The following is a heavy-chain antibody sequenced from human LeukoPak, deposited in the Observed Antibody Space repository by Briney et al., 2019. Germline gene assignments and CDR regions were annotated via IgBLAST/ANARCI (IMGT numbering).Heavy chain of an antibody. CDR1: GYTFTSYD. CDR3: ARGRSYYDFWSGYENWFDP. V-gene: IGHV1-8*03. J-gene: IGHJ5*02. D-gene: IGHD3-3*01. CDR2: MNPNSGNT. Sequence: ASVKVSCKASGYTFTSYDINWVRQATGQGLEWMGWMNPNSGNTGYAQKFQGRVTITRNTSISTAYMELSSLRSEDTAVYYCARGRSYYDFWSGYENWFDPWGQGTLVTVSS.